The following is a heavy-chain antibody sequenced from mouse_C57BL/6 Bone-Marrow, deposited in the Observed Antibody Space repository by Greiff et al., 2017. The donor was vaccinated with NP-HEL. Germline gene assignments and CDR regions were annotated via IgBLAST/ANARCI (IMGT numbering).Heavy chain of an antibody. CDR1: GFTFSSYG. CDR3: ARHLRAMDY. CDR2: ISSGGSYT. V-gene: IGHV5-6*01. J-gene: IGHJ4*01. Sequence: EVNLVESGGDLVKPGGSLKLSCAASGFTFSSYGMSWVRQTPDKRLEWVATISSGGSYTYYPDSVKGRFTISRDNAKNTLYLQMSSLKSEDTAMYYCARHLRAMDYWGQGTSVTVSS.